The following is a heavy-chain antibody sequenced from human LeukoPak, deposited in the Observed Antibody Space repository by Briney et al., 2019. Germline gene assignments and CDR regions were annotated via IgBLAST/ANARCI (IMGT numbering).Heavy chain of an antibody. CDR1: GFTFSSYW. J-gene: IGHJ4*02. D-gene: IGHD3-3*01. CDR3: ARDYDFWSGYYNY. CDR2: IKQDGSEK. Sequence: PGGSLRLSCAASGFTFSSYWMSWVRQAPGKGLEWVANIKQDGSEKYYVDSAKGRFTISRDNAKNSLYLQMNSLRAEDTAVYYCARDYDFWSGYYNYWGQGTLVTVSS. V-gene: IGHV3-7*01.